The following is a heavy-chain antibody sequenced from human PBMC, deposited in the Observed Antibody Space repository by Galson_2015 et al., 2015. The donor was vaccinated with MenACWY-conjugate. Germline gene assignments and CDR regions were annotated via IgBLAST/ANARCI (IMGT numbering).Heavy chain of an antibody. CDR3: ARHLRLPFYYFDY. D-gene: IGHD3-16*01. CDR2: IKQDGSEK. CDR1: GFTFSSYW. J-gene: IGHJ4*02. V-gene: IGHV3-7*01. Sequence: SLRLSCAASGFTFSSYWMSWVRQAPGKGLEWVANIKQDGSEKYYVDSVKGRFTISRDNAKNSLYLQMNSLRAEDTAVYFCARHLRLPFYYFDYWGQGTLVTVSS.